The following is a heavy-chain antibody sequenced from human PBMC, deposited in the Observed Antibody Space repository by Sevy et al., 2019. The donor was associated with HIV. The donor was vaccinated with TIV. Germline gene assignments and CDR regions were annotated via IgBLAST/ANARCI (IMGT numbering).Heavy chain of an antibody. D-gene: IGHD4-17*01. J-gene: IGHJ4*02. CDR3: VRGRDYGNFDY. Sequence: GGSLRLSCAASGFNFSIYGMHWVRQAPGKGLEWVALIWYDGSNKYYVDSVKGRFTISRDNSKNTLSLQMNSLRAEDTAVYYCVRGRDYGNFDYWGQRTLVTVSS. V-gene: IGHV3-33*01. CDR2: IWYDGSNK. CDR1: GFNFSIYG.